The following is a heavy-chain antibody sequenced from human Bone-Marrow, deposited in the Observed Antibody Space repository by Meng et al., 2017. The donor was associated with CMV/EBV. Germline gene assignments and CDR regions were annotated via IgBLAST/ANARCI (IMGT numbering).Heavy chain of an antibody. CDR3: AKDHGGLNRGGSGPGD. J-gene: IGHJ4*02. V-gene: IGHV3-30*02. Sequence: GESLKISCAASGFTFSSYWMHWVRQAPGKGLEWVAFIRYDGSNKYYADSVKGRFTISRDNSKNTLYLQMNNLRAEDTAVYQCAKDHGGLNRGGSGPGDWGQGTLVTVSS. D-gene: IGHD3-3*01. CDR2: IRYDGSNK. CDR1: GFTFSSYW.